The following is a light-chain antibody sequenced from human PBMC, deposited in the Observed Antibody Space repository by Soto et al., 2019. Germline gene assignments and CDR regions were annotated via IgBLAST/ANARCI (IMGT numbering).Light chain of an antibody. CDR3: QQYGRSPFT. Sequence: EIVLTQSPGTLSLSPGERATLSCRASQSVSSNNLAWHQQRPGQAPRVVIYGASTRATGIPERFSGSGSGTDFTLTISRLEPEDFAVYYCQQYGRSPFTFGPGTKVDIK. V-gene: IGKV3-20*01. CDR1: QSVSSNN. CDR2: GAS. J-gene: IGKJ3*01.